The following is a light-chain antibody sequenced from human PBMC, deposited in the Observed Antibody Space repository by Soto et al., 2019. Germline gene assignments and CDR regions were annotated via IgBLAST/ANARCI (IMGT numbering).Light chain of an antibody. CDR3: QQYGSTPFT. CDR1: QSVSSNY. CDR2: GAS. V-gene: IGKV3-20*01. Sequence: EIVVTQSPGTLSLSPRERATLSCRASQSVSSNYLAWYQQKPGQAPRLLIYGASSRASDIPDRFSGSGSGTDFTLIISRLEPEDFAMYYCQQYGSTPFTFGPGDQSGCQT. J-gene: IGKJ3*01.